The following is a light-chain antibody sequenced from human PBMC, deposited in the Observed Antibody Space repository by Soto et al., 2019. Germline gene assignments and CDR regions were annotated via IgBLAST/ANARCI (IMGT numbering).Light chain of an antibody. CDR1: SGDVGGYKY. Sequence: QSVLTQPPSASGSPGQSVTISCTGTSGDVGGYKYVSWYQQHPGKAPKLMIYEVSKRPSGVPDRFSGSKSGNTASLTVSGLQAEDEADYYCSSYAGSNNVIFGGGTKLTVL. CDR3: SSYAGSNNVI. V-gene: IGLV2-8*01. J-gene: IGLJ2*01. CDR2: EVS.